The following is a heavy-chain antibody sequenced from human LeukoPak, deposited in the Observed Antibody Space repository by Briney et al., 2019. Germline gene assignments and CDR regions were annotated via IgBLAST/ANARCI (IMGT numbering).Heavy chain of an antibody. Sequence: SVKVSCKASGGTFSSYANSWVRQAPGQGLEWMGRIIPILGIANYAQKFQGRVTITADKSTSTAYMELSSLRSEDTAVYYCARCEDGYNPKNWGQGTLVTVSS. V-gene: IGHV1-69*04. CDR3: ARCEDGYNPKN. CDR2: IIPILGIA. J-gene: IGHJ4*02. CDR1: GGTFSSYA. D-gene: IGHD5-24*01.